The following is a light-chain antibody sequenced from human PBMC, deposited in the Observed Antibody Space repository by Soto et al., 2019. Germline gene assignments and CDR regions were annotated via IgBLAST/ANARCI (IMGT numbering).Light chain of an antibody. J-gene: IGKJ2*01. CDR2: DAS. V-gene: IGKV1-5*01. Sequence: DIQMTQSPSTLSASVGDRITITCRASQSVSRGLAWFQQKPGKAPKLLIYDASSLESGVPSRFSGRGSGTEFTLTISSLQPDDCATYYCHTYNSYSLHTFGQGTKVDIK. CDR1: QSVSRG. CDR3: HTYNSYSLHT.